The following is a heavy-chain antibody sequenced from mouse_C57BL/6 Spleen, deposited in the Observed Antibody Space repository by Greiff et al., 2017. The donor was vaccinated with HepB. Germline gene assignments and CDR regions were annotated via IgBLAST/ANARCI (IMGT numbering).Heavy chain of an antibody. D-gene: IGHD2-1*01. J-gene: IGHJ3*01. V-gene: IGHV1-80*01. CDR3: ARDGNYGGFAY. CDR2: IYPGDGDT. Sequence: VQLQESGAELVKPGASVKISCKASGYAFSSYWMNWVKQRPGKGLEWIGQIYPGDGDTNYNGKFKGKATLTADKSSSTAYMQLSSLTSEDSAVYFCARDGNYGGFAYWGQGTLVTVSA. CDR1: GYAFSSYW.